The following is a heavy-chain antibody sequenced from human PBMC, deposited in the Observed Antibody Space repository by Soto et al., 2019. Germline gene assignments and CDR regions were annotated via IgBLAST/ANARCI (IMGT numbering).Heavy chain of an antibody. Sequence: GGSLRLSCAASGFRFSDCGMHWVRQAPGKGLEWVGFISYDGSNKYYEDSVKGRFTISRDNSKNALYLQMNTLRAEDTAVDYCAKDNADKYVSGPPPPGYYYGMDVWGQGTTVTVSS. J-gene: IGHJ6*02. D-gene: IGHD1-26*01. V-gene: IGHV3-30*18. CDR3: AKDNADKYVSGPPPPGYYYGMDV. CDR1: GFRFSDCG. CDR2: ISYDGSNK.